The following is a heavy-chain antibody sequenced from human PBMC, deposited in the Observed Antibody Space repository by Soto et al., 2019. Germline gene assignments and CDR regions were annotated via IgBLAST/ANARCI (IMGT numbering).Heavy chain of an antibody. D-gene: IGHD4-17*01. J-gene: IGHJ6*02. Sequence: SETLSLTCTVSGGSVSSANYYWSWIRQPPGKGLEWIGYIYRTGGTKYNPSLKSRVTISIDTSKNQFSLKLSSVTAADTAVYYCARAAYDYGDYGQYYYYYGMDVWGQGTTVTV. CDR1: GGSVSSANYY. CDR3: ARAAYDYGDYGQYYYYYGMDV. V-gene: IGHV4-61*01. CDR2: IYRTGGT.